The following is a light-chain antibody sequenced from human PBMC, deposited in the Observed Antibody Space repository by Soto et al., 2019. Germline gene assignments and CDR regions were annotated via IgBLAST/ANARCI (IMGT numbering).Light chain of an antibody. CDR2: ENN. Sequence: QSVLTQPPSVSAAPGQKVTISCSGSSSNIGNNYLSWYQQLPGTAPKLLIYENNKRPSGIPDRFSGSKSGTSATLGITGLQTGDEADYYCGTWDSSLSAFNWVFGGGTKLTVL. V-gene: IGLV1-51*02. J-gene: IGLJ3*02. CDR3: GTWDSSLSAFNWV. CDR1: SSNIGNNY.